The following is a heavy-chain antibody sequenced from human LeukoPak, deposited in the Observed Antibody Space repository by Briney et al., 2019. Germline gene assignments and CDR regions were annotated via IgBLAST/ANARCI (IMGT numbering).Heavy chain of an antibody. V-gene: IGHV4-34*01. CDR1: GGSFSGYY. Sequence: PSETLSLTCAVYGGSFSGYYWSWIRQPPGKGLEWIGEINHSGSTNYNPSLKSRVTISVDTSKNQFSLKLSSVTAADTAVYYCARLQIQRRMVRGVTGYYFDYWGQGTLVTVSS. CDR3: ARLQIQRRMVRGVTGYYFDY. D-gene: IGHD3-10*01. J-gene: IGHJ4*02. CDR2: INHSGST.